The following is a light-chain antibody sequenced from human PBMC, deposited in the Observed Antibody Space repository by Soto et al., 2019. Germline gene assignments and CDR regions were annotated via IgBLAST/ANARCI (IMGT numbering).Light chain of an antibody. V-gene: IGKV3-20*01. CDR3: QQCDSSPPIT. J-gene: IGKJ5*01. CDR1: QSLSSSY. CDR2: GAS. Sequence: EIVLTQSPGTLSLSPGERATLSCRASQSLSSSYLAWYQQKPGQAPRLLIYGASSRATGIPHRFSGSGSGTEVTLTISRLEPEDFAVYYCQQCDSSPPITFGQGTRLEI.